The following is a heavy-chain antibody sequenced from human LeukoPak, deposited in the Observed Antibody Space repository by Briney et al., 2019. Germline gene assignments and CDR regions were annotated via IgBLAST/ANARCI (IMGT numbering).Heavy chain of an antibody. D-gene: IGHD6-19*01. CDR2: ISSSSSYI. CDR3: ARDSMVAVAGPPFDY. CDR1: GFTFSGYS. V-gene: IGHV3-21*01. Sequence: GGSLRLSCAASGFTFSGYSMNWVRQAPGKGLEWVPSISSSSSYIYYADSVKGRFTISRDNAKNSLYLQMNSLRAEDTAVYYCARDSMVAVAGPPFDYWGQGTLVTVSS. J-gene: IGHJ4*02.